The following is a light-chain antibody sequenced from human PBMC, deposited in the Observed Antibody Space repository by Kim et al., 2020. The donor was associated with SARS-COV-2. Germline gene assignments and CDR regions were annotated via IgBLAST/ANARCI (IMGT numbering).Light chain of an antibody. CDR1: NIGSES. Sequence: ARGKTAKITCGGNNIGSESVHWYQQKPGQDPVLIIYYDSDRPSGIRERFSGSNAGNAATLTISRVEAGDEADYYCQVWDSSSDHWVFGGGTQLTVL. J-gene: IGLJ3*02. CDR2: YDS. CDR3: QVWDSSSDHWV. V-gene: IGLV3-21*04.